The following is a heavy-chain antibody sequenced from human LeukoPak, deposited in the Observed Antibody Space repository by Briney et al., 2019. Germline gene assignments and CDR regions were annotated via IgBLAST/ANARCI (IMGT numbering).Heavy chain of an antibody. D-gene: IGHD2-2*01. J-gene: IGHJ4*02. CDR1: GGSISNYY. Sequence: SETLSLTCTVSGGSISNYYWNWIRQPPGQGLEWLGYIYSSGSTNHNPSLRSRVTISVDTSKNRFSLNLTSVTAADTAVYYCARHGARTSTFDYWGQGTLVTVSS. CDR3: ARHGARTSTFDY. V-gene: IGHV4-59*08. CDR2: IYSSGST.